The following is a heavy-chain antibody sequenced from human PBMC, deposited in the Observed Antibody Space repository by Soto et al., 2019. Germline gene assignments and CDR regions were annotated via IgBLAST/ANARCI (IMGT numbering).Heavy chain of an antibody. CDR3: GRKATVTTCFDY. Sequence: SETLSLTCTVSGGSISSGGYYWSWIRQHPGKGLEWIGYIYYSGSTYYNPSLKSRVTISVDTSKNQFSLKLSSVTAADTAVYYCGRKATVTTCFDYWGQGTLVTVSS. CDR2: IYYSGST. V-gene: IGHV4-31*03. CDR1: GGSISSGGYY. D-gene: IGHD4-17*01. J-gene: IGHJ4*02.